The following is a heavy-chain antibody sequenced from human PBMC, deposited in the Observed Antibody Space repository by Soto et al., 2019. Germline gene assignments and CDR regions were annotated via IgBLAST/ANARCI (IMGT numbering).Heavy chain of an antibody. Sequence: SLRLSCAASGFTFSSYAMHWFRQAPGKGLEWVAVISYDGSNKYYADSVKGRFTISRDNSKNTLYLQMNSLRAEDTAVYYCARADGWLQEAFDYWGQGTLVTVSS. D-gene: IGHD5-12*01. CDR3: ARADGWLQEAFDY. CDR1: GFTFSSYA. V-gene: IGHV3-30-3*01. CDR2: ISYDGSNK. J-gene: IGHJ4*02.